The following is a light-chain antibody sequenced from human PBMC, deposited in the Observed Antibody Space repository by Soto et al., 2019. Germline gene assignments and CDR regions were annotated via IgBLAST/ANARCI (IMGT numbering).Light chain of an antibody. J-gene: IGKJ2*01. CDR3: QHYNSYST. CDR1: QSISSW. Sequence: DIQMTQSPSTLSASVGDRVTITCRASQSISSWLAWYQQKPGKAPKLLIYKASSLESGVPSRFSGSGSGTEITLTISSLQPDDVATYYFQHYNSYSTFGQGTKLEIK. CDR2: KAS. V-gene: IGKV1-5*03.